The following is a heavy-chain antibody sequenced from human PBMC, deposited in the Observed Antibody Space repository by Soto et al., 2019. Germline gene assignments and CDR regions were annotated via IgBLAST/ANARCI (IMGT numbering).Heavy chain of an antibody. V-gene: IGHV3-23*01. CDR1: GFTFSSYA. CDR3: ARDGLRASVTDPFDY. CDR2: ISGSGGST. J-gene: IGHJ4*02. Sequence: EVQLLESGGGLVQPGGSLRLSCAASGFTFSSYAMSWVRQAPGKGLEWVSAISGSGGSTYYADSVKGRFTISRDNSKNTVFLQMNSLRAEDTALYYCARDGLRASVTDPFDYWGQGTLVTVSS. D-gene: IGHD2-21*02.